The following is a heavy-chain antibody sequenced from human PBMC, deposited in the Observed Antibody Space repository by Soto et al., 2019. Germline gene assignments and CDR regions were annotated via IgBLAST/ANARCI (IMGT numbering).Heavy chain of an antibody. J-gene: IGHJ4*02. D-gene: IGHD6-13*01. CDR1: GFTFSSYE. CDR3: ARDYSIAAAGTPYYFDY. V-gene: IGHV3-74*01. CDR2: INSDGSST. Sequence: LRLSCAASGFTFSSYEMHWVRQAPGKGLVWVSRINSDGSSTSYADSVKGRFTISRDNAKNTLYLQMNSLRAEDTAVYYCARDYSIAAAGTPYYFDYWGQGTLVTVSS.